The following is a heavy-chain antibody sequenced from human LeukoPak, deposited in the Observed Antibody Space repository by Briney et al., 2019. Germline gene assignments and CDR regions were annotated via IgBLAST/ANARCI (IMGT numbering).Heavy chain of an antibody. Sequence: GGSLRLSCAASGFTFSTYWMSWVRQAPGKGLEWVANIKQDGSEKYYVDSVKGRFTISRDNAKNALYLQMNSLRADDTAVYYCARVTLKDDKSVYRPLDYWGQGTLVSVSS. CDR1: GFTFSTYW. CDR3: ARVTLKDDKSVYRPLDY. CDR2: IKQDGSEK. V-gene: IGHV3-7*01. J-gene: IGHJ4*02. D-gene: IGHD3-22*01.